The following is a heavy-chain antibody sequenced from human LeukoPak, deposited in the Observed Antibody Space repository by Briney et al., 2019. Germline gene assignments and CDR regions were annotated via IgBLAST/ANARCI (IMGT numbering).Heavy chain of an antibody. V-gene: IGHV3-48*04. CDR3: AGVPLGVTTPIDY. Sequence: GGSLRLSCAASGFTFSSYSMNWVRQAPGKGLEWVSYISNSRSIIYYADSVKGRFTISRDNAKNSLYLQMNSLRAEDTAVYYCAGVPLGVTTPIDYWGQGTLVTVSS. J-gene: IGHJ4*02. CDR1: GFTFSSYS. D-gene: IGHD4-11*01. CDR2: ISNSRSII.